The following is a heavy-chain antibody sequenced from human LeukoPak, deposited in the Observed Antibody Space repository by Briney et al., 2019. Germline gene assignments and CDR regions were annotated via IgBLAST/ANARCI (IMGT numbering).Heavy chain of an antibody. J-gene: IGHJ4*02. CDR3: TREVPYDSSGFGFD. Sequence: GGSLRLSCAASGFTFSSYGMSWVRQAPGKGLEWVSAISGSGGSTYYADSVKGRFTISRDNSKNTLYLQMNSLKTEDTAVYYCTREVPYDSSGFGFDWGQGTLVTVSS. CDR2: ISGSGGST. CDR1: GFTFSSYG. V-gene: IGHV3-23*01. D-gene: IGHD3-22*01.